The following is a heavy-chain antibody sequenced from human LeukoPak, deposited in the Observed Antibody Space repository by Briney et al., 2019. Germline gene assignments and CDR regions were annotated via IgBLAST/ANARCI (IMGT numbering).Heavy chain of an antibody. CDR3: ARDKGGAVTLFDY. Sequence: SETLSLTCTVSGGSISSYYWSWIRQPPGKGLEWIGYIYYSGSTNYNPSLKSRVTISVDTSKNQFSLKLSSVTAADTAVYYCARDKGGAVTLFDYWGQGTLVTVSS. CDR1: GGSISSYY. CDR2: IYYSGST. D-gene: IGHD4-11*01. J-gene: IGHJ4*02. V-gene: IGHV4-59*12.